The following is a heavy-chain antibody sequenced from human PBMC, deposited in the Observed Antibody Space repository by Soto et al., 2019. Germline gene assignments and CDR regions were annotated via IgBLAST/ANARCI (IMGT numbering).Heavy chain of an antibody. CDR3: ARELQLLASSFYCYYMDV. CDR1: GGTFSSYT. J-gene: IGHJ6*03. CDR2: IIPILGIA. V-gene: IGHV1-69*04. D-gene: IGHD2-2*01. Sequence: XVKVSCKASGGTFSSYTISWVRQAPGQGLEWMGRIIPILGIANYAQKFQGRVTITADKSTSTAYMELSSLRSEDTAVYYCARELQLLASSFYCYYMDVWGKGTTVPVSS.